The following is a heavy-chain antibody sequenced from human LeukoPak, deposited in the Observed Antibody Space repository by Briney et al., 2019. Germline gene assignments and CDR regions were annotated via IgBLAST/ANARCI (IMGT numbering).Heavy chain of an antibody. CDR2: ISYSGGT. Sequence: SETLSLTCAVYGGSFSSYYWSWIRQPPGKALEWIGYISYSGGTNYNPSLRSRVTILVDTSKNQFSLKLTSVTAADTAVYYCARTDSSDWSYYFDYWGQGTLVTVSS. V-gene: IGHV4-59*01. D-gene: IGHD6-19*01. CDR1: GGSFSSYY. CDR3: ARTDSSDWSYYFDY. J-gene: IGHJ4*02.